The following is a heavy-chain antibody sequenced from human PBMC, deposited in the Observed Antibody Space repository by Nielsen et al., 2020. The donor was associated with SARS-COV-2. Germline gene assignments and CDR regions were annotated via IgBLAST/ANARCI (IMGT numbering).Heavy chain of an antibody. J-gene: IGHJ6*02. Sequence: GGSLRLSCAASGFTFSSYAMHWVRQAPGKGLEWVAVISYDGSNKYYADSAKGRFTISRDNSKNTLYLQMNSLRAEDTALYYCAKDMSVAVDTVYYYYGMDVWGQGTTVTVSS. CDR2: ISYDGSNK. CDR3: AKDMSVAVDTVYYYYGMDV. V-gene: IGHV3-30-3*01. D-gene: IGHD6-19*01. CDR1: GFTFSSYA.